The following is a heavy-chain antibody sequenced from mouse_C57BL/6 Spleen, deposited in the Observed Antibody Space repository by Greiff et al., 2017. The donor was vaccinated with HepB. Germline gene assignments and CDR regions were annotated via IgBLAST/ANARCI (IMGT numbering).Heavy chain of an antibody. V-gene: IGHV14-4*01. J-gene: IGHJ1*03. D-gene: IGHD1-1*01. CDR2: IDPENGDT. CDR1: GFNIKDDY. CDR3: TRSLTSDV. Sequence: VQLQQSGAELVRPGASVKLSCTASGFNIKDDYMHWVKQRPEQGLEWIGWIDPENGDTEYASKFQGKATITADTSSNTAYLQLSSLTSEDTAVYYCTRSLTSDVWGTGTTVTVSS.